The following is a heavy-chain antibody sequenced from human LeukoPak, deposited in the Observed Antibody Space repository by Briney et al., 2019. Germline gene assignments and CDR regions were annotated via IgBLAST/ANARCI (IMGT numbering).Heavy chain of an antibody. Sequence: GRSLRLSCAASGFTFSSYGMHWVRQAPGKGLEWVAVISYDGSSKYYADSVKGRFTISRDNSKNTLYLQMNSLRAEDTAVYYCAKSITMVSYYFDYWGQGTLVTVSS. CDR1: GFTFSSYG. CDR2: ISYDGSSK. V-gene: IGHV3-30*18. J-gene: IGHJ4*02. CDR3: AKSITMVSYYFDY. D-gene: IGHD3-10*01.